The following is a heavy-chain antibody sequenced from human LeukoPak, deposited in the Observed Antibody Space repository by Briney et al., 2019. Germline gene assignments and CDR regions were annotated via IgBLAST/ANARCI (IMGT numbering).Heavy chain of an antibody. CDR1: GGSISSHY. CDR2: VYHSGST. V-gene: IGHV4-59*11. CDR3: ARERRRDGYNHFDY. J-gene: IGHJ4*02. Sequence: SETLSLTCTVSGGSISSHYWTWIRQPPGKGLEWIGNVYHSGSTYYNPSLKSRVTISVDTSKNQFSLKLSSVTAADTAVYYCARERRRDGYNHFDYWGQGTLVAVSS. D-gene: IGHD5-24*01.